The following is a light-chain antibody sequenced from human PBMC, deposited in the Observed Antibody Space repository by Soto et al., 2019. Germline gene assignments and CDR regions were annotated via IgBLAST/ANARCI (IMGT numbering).Light chain of an antibody. J-gene: IGKJ1*01. CDR1: QSVSSN. Sequence: EIVMTQSPATLSVSPGERATLSCRASQSVSSNLAWYQQKPGQAPRLLIYGASTRATGIPARFSGSESGTEFTLTISSLQSEDFAVYYCQKYNNWPSTVGQGTKVDIK. V-gene: IGKV3-15*01. CDR2: GAS. CDR3: QKYNNWPST.